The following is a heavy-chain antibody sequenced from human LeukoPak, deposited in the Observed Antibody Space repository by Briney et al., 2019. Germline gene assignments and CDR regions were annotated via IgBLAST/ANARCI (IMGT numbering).Heavy chain of an antibody. V-gene: IGHV3-74*01. CDR3: ARGTGYGVFDY. J-gene: IGHJ4*02. Sequence: PGGSLRLPCAASGFTLSSYWMHWVRQAPGKGLVWVPRISSDGSITSYADSVEGRFTISRDNAKNTLYLQMNSLRAEDTAVYYCARGTGYGVFDYWGQGTLVTVSS. D-gene: IGHD1-14*01. CDR2: ISSDGSIT. CDR1: GFTLSSYW.